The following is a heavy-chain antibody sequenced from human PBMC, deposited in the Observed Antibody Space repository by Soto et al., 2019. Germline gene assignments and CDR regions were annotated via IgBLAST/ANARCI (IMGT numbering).Heavy chain of an antibody. D-gene: IGHD5-12*01. Sequence: QLQLQESGPGLVKPSETLSLTCTVSGGSIISSSYYWGWIRQPPGKGLEWIGSIYYSGSTYYNPSLKSRVTISVDTSTNQFSLKLSSVTAADTAVYYCASLASGYSSYYYYYYMDVWGKGTTVTVSS. CDR1: GGSIISSSYY. J-gene: IGHJ6*03. CDR2: IYYSGST. V-gene: IGHV4-39*01. CDR3: ASLASGYSSYYYYYYMDV.